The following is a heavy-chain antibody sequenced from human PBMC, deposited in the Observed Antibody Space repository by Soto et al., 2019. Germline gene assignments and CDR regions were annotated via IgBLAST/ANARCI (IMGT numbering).Heavy chain of an antibody. CDR1: GFTFSSYS. CDR3: ANLGDLALRADYYYRKEG. CDR2: ISSSSSTI. Sequence: GGSLRLSCAASGFTFSSYSMNWVRQAPGKGLEWVSYISSSSSTIYYADSVKGRFTISRDNSKNTLYLQMNSLRAEDTAVYYCANLGDLALRADYYYRKEGWRQGT. J-gene: IGHJ6*01. D-gene: IGHD4-17*01. V-gene: IGHV3-48*01.